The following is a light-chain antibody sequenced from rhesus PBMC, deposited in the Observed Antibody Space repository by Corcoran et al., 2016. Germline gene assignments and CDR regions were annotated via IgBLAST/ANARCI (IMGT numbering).Light chain of an antibody. CDR3: QQYNSAPYS. J-gene: IGKJ2*01. V-gene: IGKV1-21*01. CDR1: QSISSW. Sequence: DIQMTQSPSSLSASVGDPVTITCRASQSISSWLDWYQQKPGKAPKLLIYKASSLQSGVPSRFSGSGTGTDFTLTISSLKPEDFATYYCQQYNSAPYSFGQGTKVEIK. CDR2: KAS.